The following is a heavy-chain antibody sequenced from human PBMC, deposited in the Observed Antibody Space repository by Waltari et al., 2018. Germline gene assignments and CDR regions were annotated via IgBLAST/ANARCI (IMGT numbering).Heavy chain of an antibody. CDR3: ATRYGSSSMDY. V-gene: IGHV3-48*03. J-gene: IGHJ4*02. CDR2: ISSRLNTI. Sequence: EVQLVESGGGVVQTGGSLRLSCAASGFPFRTYERNWVRQAPGKGLEWIASISSRLNTIYYADSVKGRFTISRDNAKNSLHLQMNSLRAEDTAVYYCATRYGSSSMDYWGQGTLVTVSS. D-gene: IGHD6-6*01. CDR1: GFPFRTYE.